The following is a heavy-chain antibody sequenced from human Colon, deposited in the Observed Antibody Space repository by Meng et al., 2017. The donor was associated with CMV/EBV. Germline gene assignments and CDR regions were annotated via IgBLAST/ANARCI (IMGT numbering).Heavy chain of an antibody. CDR3: ARMGHSDSSGYYGYFDY. CDR1: LSDHY. V-gene: IGHV3-72*01. J-gene: IGHJ4*02. CDR2: TADKAKKYIT. D-gene: IGHD3-22*01. Sequence: LSDHYMGWVRQTTGKGLECVGRTADKAKKYITEYAPSVKGRLTISRDVLKNALYLQMNDLNIGDTAVYYCARMGHSDSSGYYGYFDYWGQGSLVTVSS.